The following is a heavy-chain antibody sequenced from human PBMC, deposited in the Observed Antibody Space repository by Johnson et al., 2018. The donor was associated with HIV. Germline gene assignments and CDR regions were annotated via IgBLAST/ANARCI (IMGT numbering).Heavy chain of an antibody. J-gene: IGHJ3*02. CDR3: ARARTYYYGSGSYYVLDI. Sequence: VQLVESGGGLVQPGGSLRLSCAASGFTFSNYWMHWVRQAPGKGLVWVSRINSDGTNTTYADSVKGRFTISRDNSKNTLYLQMSSLRVEDTAVYYCARARTYYYGSGSYYVLDIWGQGTMVTVSS. CDR1: GFTFSNYW. CDR2: INSDGTNT. D-gene: IGHD3-10*01. V-gene: IGHV3-74*01.